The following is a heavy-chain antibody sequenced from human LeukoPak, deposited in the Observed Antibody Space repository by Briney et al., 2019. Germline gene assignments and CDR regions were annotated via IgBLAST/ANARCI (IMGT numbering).Heavy chain of an antibody. J-gene: IGHJ3*02. CDR3: AKFFGVITRGAFDI. CDR1: GFTFSSYG. D-gene: IGHD3-3*01. Sequence: GESLKISCAASGFTFSSYGMHWVRQAPGKGLEWVAFIRYDGSNKYYADSVKGRFTISRDNSKNTLYLQMNSLRAEDTAVYYCAKFFGVITRGAFDIWGQGTMVTVSS. V-gene: IGHV3-30*02. CDR2: IRYDGSNK.